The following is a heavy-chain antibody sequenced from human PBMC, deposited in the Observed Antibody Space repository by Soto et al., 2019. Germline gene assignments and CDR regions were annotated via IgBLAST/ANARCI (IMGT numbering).Heavy chain of an antibody. CDR1: GGSFSGYY. V-gene: IGHV4-34*01. CDR3: AELAAAAGKGYYYYGMDV. CDR2: INHSGST. D-gene: IGHD6-13*01. Sequence: PSETLSLTCAVYGGSFSGYYWSWIRQPPGKGLEWIGEINHSGSTNYNPSLKSRVTISVDTSKNQFSLKLSSVTAADTAVYYCAELAAAAGKGYYYYGMDVWGQGTTVTVSS. J-gene: IGHJ6*02.